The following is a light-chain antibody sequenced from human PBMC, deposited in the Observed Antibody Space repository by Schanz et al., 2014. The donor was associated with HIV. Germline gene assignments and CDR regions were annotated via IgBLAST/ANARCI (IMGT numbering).Light chain of an antibody. V-gene: IGLV1-44*01. CDR3: AAWDDSLSGWV. CDR1: SSNIGSNT. J-gene: IGLJ3*02. CDR2: SNN. Sequence: QSVLTQPPSASGTPGQRVTISCSGSSSNIGSNTVNWYQQLPGTAPKLLIYSNNQRPSGVPDQFSVSKSGTSASLAISGLRPEDEADYYCAAWDDSLSGWVFGGGTKLTVL.